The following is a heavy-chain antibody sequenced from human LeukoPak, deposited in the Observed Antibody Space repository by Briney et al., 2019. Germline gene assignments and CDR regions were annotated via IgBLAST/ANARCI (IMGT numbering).Heavy chain of an antibody. CDR1: GYTFTCYY. CDR2: INPSGGST. V-gene: IGHV1-46*01. J-gene: IGHJ4*02. Sequence: GASVKVSCKASGYTFTCYYMHWVRQAPGQGLEWMGIINPSGGSTSYAQKFQGRVTITRNTSISTAYMELSSLRSEDTAVYYCARDKSGNSGWYSYFDYWGQGTLVTVSS. CDR3: ARDKSGNSGWYSYFDY. D-gene: IGHD6-19*01.